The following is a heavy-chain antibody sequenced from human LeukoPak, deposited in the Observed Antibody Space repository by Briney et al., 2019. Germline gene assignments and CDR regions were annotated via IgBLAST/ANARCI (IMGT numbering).Heavy chain of an antibody. CDR2: TYYRSKWYN. Sequence: SQTLSLTCAISGDNVSSNSATWNWIRQSPSRGLEWLGRTYYRSKWYNDYAVSVKGRITVKPDTSRNQFSLQLDSVTPEDTAMYYCARGHGGYIDYWGQGTWSPSRQ. CDR1: GDNVSSNSAT. D-gene: IGHD3-22*01. CDR3: ARGHGGYIDY. J-gene: IGHJ4*02. V-gene: IGHV6-1*01.